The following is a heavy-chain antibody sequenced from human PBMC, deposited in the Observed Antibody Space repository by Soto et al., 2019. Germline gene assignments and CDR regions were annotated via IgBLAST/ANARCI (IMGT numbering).Heavy chain of an antibody. D-gene: IGHD6-13*01. Sequence: GGSLRLSCAASGFTFSGSAMHWVRQASGKGLEWVGRIRSKANSYATAYAASVKGRFTISRDDSKNTAYLQMNSLKTEDTAVYYCTRHDSAAGYFDYWGQGTLVTVSS. J-gene: IGHJ4*02. CDR2: IRSKANSYAT. CDR1: GFTFSGSA. V-gene: IGHV3-73*01. CDR3: TRHDSAAGYFDY.